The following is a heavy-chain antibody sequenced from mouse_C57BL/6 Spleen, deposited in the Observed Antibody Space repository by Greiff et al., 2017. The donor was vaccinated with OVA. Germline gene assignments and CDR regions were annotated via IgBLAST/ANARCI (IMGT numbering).Heavy chain of an antibody. CDR1: GFTFSDYG. J-gene: IGHJ3*01. V-gene: IGHV5-17*01. CDR3: ARDYGSSYSWFAD. CDR2: ISSGSSTI. D-gene: IGHD1-1*01. Sequence: EVQVVESGGGLVKPGGSLKLSCAASGFTFSDYGMHWVRQAPEKGLEWVAYISSGSSTIYYADTVKGRFTISRDNAKNTLFLQLPSLRSEDTAMYYGARDYGSSYSWFADWGQGTLVTVSA.